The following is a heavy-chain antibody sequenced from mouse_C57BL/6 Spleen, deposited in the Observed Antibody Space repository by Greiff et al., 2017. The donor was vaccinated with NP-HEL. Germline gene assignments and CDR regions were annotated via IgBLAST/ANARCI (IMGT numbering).Heavy chain of an antibody. J-gene: IGHJ3*01. CDR1: GYTFTDYY. CDR3: ASARQLRLPPWFAY. D-gene: IGHD3-2*02. CDR2: INPNNGGT. Sequence: EVQLQQSGPELVKPGASVKISCKASGYTFTDYYMNWVKQSHGKSLEWIGDINPNNGGTSYNQKFKGKATLTVDKSSSTAYMELRSLTSEDSAVYYCASARQLRLPPWFAYWGQGTLVTVSA. V-gene: IGHV1-26*01.